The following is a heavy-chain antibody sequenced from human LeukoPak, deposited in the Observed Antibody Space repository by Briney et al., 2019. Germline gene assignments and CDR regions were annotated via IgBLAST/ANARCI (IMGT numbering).Heavy chain of an antibody. CDR3: VRARAGGLDY. V-gene: IGHV3-30*04. D-gene: IGHD3-16*01. CDR1: GFTFRHYA. CDR2: LSFDGAHK. Sequence: GGSLRLSCAASGFTFRHYAVHWVRQAPGRGLEWVAVLSFDGAHKYYAESVKGRFTISKDNSNNTLFLQMDSLRLEDTALYYCVRARAGGLDYWGQGTLVAVSS. J-gene: IGHJ4*02.